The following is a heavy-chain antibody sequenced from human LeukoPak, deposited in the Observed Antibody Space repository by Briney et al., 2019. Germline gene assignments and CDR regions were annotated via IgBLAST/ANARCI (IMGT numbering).Heavy chain of an antibody. D-gene: IGHD3-9*01. CDR3: ARVTGYTIEDYFDY. CDR2: IYYSGST. J-gene: IGHJ4*02. V-gene: IGHV4-59*01. CDR1: GGSISSYY. Sequence: PSETLSLTCTVSGGSISSYYWSWIRQPPGKGLEWIGYIYYSGSTNYNPSLKSRVTISVKTSKNQFSLKLRSVTAADTAVYYCARVTGYTIEDYFDYWGQGTLVTVSS.